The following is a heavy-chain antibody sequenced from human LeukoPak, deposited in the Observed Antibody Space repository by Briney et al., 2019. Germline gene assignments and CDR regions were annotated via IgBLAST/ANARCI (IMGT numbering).Heavy chain of an antibody. CDR3: ARYYYYYGMDV. V-gene: IGHV3-30-3*01. CDR2: ISYDGSNK. CDR1: GFTFSSYA. J-gene: IGHJ6*02. Sequence: GGSLRLPCAASGFTFSSYAMHWVRQAPGKGLEWVAVISYDGSNKYYADSVKGRFTISRDNSKNTLYLQMNSLRAEDTAVYYCARYYYYYGMDVWGQGTTVTVSS.